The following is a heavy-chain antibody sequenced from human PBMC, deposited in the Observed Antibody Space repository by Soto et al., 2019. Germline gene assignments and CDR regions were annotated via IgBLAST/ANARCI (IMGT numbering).Heavy chain of an antibody. V-gene: IGHV3-30-3*01. Sequence: GASLRLSCAASVFTVSRYVIYWVRQAPGKVLEWGALISDDGVNKYYADSLKGRFTIFRENSKNTVYLQMSSLRAEDTAMYYCARSVTMVWGEYYYYAMDLWGPGATVTVSS. CDR3: ARSVTMVWGEYYYYAMDL. J-gene: IGHJ6*02. CDR1: VFTVSRYV. D-gene: IGHD3-10*01. CDR2: ISDDGVNK.